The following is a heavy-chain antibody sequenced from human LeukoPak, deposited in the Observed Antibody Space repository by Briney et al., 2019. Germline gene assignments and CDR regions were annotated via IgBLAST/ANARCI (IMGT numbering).Heavy chain of an antibody. V-gene: IGHV4-30-4*01. CDR2: IYYSGST. CDR3: ARAPYGDQNYWYFDL. J-gene: IGHJ2*01. CDR1: GGSISSGDYY. D-gene: IGHD4-17*01. Sequence: PSETLSLTCTVTGGSISSGDYYWSWIRQPPGKGLGWIGYIYYSGSTYYNPSLKSRVTISVDTSKNQFSLKLSSVTAADTAVYYCARAPYGDQNYWYFDLWGRGTLVTVSS.